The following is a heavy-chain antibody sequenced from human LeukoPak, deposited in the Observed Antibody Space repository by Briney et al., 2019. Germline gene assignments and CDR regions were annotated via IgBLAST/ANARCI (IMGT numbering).Heavy chain of an antibody. CDR1: GGSISSYY. J-gene: IGHJ4*02. Sequence: SETLSLTCTVSGGSISSYYWSWIRQPPGKGLEWIGYIYYSGSTNYNPSLKGRVTISVDTSKNQFSLKLSSVTAADTAVYYCARDSLFGGELDYWGQGTLVTVSS. CDR2: IYYSGST. V-gene: IGHV4-59*01. D-gene: IGHD3-3*01. CDR3: ARDSLFGGELDY.